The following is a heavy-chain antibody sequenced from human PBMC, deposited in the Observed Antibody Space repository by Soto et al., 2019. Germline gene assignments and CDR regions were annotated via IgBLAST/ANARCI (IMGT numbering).Heavy chain of an antibody. D-gene: IGHD4-17*01. J-gene: IGHJ4*01. CDR1: GCTFSSYA. CDR2: ISENGGST. CDR3: AKRTSVPGGHLDDY. Sequence: PXGSLRLSCSASGCTFSSYAMSWVRQAPGKGLDWVSAISENGGSTYYADSVKGRFTISRDNSKSALSLQMNSLRAEDTAVYYCAKRTSVPGGHLDDYWRQGTLVTVSS. V-gene: IGHV3-23*01.